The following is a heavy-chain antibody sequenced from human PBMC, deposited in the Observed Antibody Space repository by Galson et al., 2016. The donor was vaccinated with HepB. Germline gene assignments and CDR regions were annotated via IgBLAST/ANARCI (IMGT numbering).Heavy chain of an antibody. CDR2: INEDGNIK. Sequence: SLRLSCAASGFTLSDYWMTWVRQAPGKGLEWVANINEDGNIKLYVNSVKGRFTISRDNTRNSVYLEMNSLSGDDTAGYYCARLSRPYGLDVWGHGTTVTVSS. CDR1: GFTLSDYW. CDR3: ARLSRPYGLDV. D-gene: IGHD6-13*01. J-gene: IGHJ6*02. V-gene: IGHV3-7*01.